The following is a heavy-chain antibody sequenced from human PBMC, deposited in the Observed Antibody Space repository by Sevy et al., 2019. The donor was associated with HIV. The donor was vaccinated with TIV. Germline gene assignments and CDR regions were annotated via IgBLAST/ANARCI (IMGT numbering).Heavy chain of an antibody. V-gene: IGHV3-49*03. D-gene: IGHD2-21*02. J-gene: IGHJ4*02. CDR2: IRSETYGEKT. Sequence: GGSLRLSCTASEFTFGDYAMSWFRQAPGRGLEWVGFIRSETYGEKTEYAASVKGRFTVSRDDSKSIVYLQMNSLKTEDTAVYYCTRRASRVYGDHLNLYWGQGTLVTVSS. CDR3: TRRASRVYGDHLNLY. CDR1: EFTFGDYA.